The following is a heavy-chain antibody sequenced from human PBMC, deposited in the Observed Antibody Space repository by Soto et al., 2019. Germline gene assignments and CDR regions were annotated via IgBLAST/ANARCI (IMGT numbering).Heavy chain of an antibody. V-gene: IGHV4-4*07. CDR1: GGSISSDY. CDR3: ARGVGRSSWTSFDS. J-gene: IGHJ4*02. CDR2: IYISENT. D-gene: IGHD6-13*01. Sequence: QVQLQELGPGLVKPSVTMSLTCTVSGGSISSDYWSWIRQPAGKGLEWIGRIYISENTHYNPSLRSRVSMSLDTSKNQLSLNLSSVTAADTAVYYCARGVGRSSWTSFDSWGQGTLVTVSA.